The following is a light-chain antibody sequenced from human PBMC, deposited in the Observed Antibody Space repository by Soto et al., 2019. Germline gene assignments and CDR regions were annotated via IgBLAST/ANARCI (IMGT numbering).Light chain of an antibody. V-gene: IGKV3-20*01. Sequence: EIVLTQSPGTLSLSPGERASLSCRASQSVDSSYLAWYQQKPGQPPRVLIYGASIRATGIPDRFSGSGAGTDFTLKISRVEADDVGVYFCVQFAHFPRTFGQGTKVEI. CDR2: GAS. CDR1: QSVDSSY. J-gene: IGKJ1*01. CDR3: VQFAHFPRT.